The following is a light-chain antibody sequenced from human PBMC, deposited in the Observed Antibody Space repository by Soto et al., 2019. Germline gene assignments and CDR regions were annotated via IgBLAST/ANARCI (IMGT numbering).Light chain of an antibody. CDR3: QHPGT. CDR1: QSISSN. Sequence: EIVMTQSPDTLSVSPGERATLSCRASQSISSNLAWYLQKVGQAPRLLIYGASSRATGIPDRLSGSGSGTDFTLTISRLEPEDFAVYYCQHPGTFGQGTKVDIK. J-gene: IGKJ1*01. V-gene: IGKV3-20*01. CDR2: GAS.